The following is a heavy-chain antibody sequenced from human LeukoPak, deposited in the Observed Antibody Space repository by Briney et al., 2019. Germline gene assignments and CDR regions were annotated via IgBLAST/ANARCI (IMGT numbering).Heavy chain of an antibody. CDR3: ARARYCSSTSCYNYYYYYYMDV. V-gene: IGHV4-61*02. CDR2: IYTSGST. D-gene: IGHD2-2*02. Sequence: SETLSLTCTVSGGSISSGSYYWSWIRQPAGKGLEWIGRIYTSGSTNYNPSLKSRVTMSVDTSKNQFSLKLSSVTAADTAVYYCARARYCSSTSCYNYYYYYYMDVWGKGTTVTVSS. CDR1: GGSISSGSYY. J-gene: IGHJ6*03.